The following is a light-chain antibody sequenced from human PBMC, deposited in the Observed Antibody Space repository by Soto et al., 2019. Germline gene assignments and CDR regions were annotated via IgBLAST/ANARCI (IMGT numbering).Light chain of an antibody. CDR3: QQYYSTTWT. CDR2: WAS. J-gene: IGKJ1*01. Sequence: DIVMTQSPDSLDVSLGEGAAINCKSSQSFLYSSNNKNYLAWYQQKPGQPPKXLIYWASTRESGVPERLSGSGYGTDLTITISSMKDEDVAVYYCQQYYSTTWTFGHGTKVDIK. V-gene: IGKV4-1*01. CDR1: QSFLYSSNNKNY.